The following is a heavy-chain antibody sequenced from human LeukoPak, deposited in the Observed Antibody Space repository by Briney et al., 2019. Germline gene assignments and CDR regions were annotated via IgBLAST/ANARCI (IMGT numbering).Heavy chain of an antibody. CDR3: TRIRGYSAYDFNY. Sequence: GGSLRLSCAASGFSFKDAWMSWVRQAPGKGLEWVGRIKSTTDGVTTDYVAPVKGRFTISRDDSRNTLYLQLNSLKTEDTALYYCTRIRGYSAYDFNYWGQGTLVTVSS. J-gene: IGHJ4*02. D-gene: IGHD5-12*01. CDR2: IKSTTDGVTT. V-gene: IGHV3-15*01. CDR1: GFSFKDAW.